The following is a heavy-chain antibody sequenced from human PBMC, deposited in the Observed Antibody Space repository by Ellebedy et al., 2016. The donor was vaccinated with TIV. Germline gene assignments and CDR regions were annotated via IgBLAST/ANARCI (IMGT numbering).Heavy chain of an antibody. Sequence: SLKISXAASGFRFDDTAMHWVRHAPGKGLEWVSGISWNSALIAYADSVKGRFTISRDNAKNSLFLQVSSLRPEDTALYYCAKDMGSDFLGLDYWGQGTLVAVSS. CDR1: GFRFDDTA. V-gene: IGHV3-9*01. J-gene: IGHJ4*02. D-gene: IGHD3-3*01. CDR3: AKDMGSDFLGLDY. CDR2: ISWNSALI.